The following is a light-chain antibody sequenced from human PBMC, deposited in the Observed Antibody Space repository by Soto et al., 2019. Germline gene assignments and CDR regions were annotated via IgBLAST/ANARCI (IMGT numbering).Light chain of an antibody. Sequence: EIVFTQSPGTLSLSPGERATLSCSASQSIDSTYLAWYQQKPGQAPRLLIYGPSSRATGIPDRFSGSGSGTDFALTISRLEPEDFAVYYCQQYGSSPWTFGQGTKVDIK. CDR1: QSIDSTY. CDR3: QQYGSSPWT. V-gene: IGKV3-20*01. CDR2: GPS. J-gene: IGKJ1*01.